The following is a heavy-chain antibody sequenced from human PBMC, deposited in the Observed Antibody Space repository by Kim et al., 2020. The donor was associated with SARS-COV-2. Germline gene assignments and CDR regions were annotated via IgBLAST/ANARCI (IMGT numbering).Heavy chain of an antibody. CDR1: GGTFSSYA. V-gene: IGHV1-69*13. J-gene: IGHJ6*02. D-gene: IGHD1-26*01. Sequence: SVKVSCKASGGTFSSYAISWVRQAPGQGLEWMGGIIPIFGTANYAQKFQGRVTITADESTSTAYMELSSLRSEDTAVYYCARAYIGENPRNLLSGSYAFYYYYYGMDVWGQGTTVTVSS. CDR3: ARAYIGENPRNLLSGSYAFYYYYYGMDV. CDR2: IIPIFGTA.